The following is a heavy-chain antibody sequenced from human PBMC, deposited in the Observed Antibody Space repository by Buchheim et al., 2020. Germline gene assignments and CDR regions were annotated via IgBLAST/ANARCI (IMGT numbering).Heavy chain of an antibody. Sequence: EVQLVESGGGLVQPGGSLRLSCAASGFTFSSYWMHWVRQAPGKGLVWVSRINSDGSSTSYADSVKGRFTISRDNAKNTLYLQMNSLRVEDTAVYYCARALMDYDILTGYYMRGMDVWGQGTT. CDR3: ARALMDYDILTGYYMRGMDV. CDR1: GFTFSSYW. CDR2: INSDGSST. V-gene: IGHV3-74*01. J-gene: IGHJ6*02. D-gene: IGHD3-9*01.